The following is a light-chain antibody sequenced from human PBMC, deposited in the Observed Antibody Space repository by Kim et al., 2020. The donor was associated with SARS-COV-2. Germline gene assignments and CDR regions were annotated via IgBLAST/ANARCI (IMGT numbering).Light chain of an antibody. V-gene: IGKV1-12*01. CDR1: QGISSY. J-gene: IGKJ4*01. CDR2: TAT. Sequence: ASVGDRVSITCRAIQGISSYLAWYQQKPGKVPKLLIYTATTLQSGVPSRFRGSGSVTDFTLTISSLQPEDYATYYCQQSNSFPVTFGGGTKVDIK. CDR3: QQSNSFPVT.